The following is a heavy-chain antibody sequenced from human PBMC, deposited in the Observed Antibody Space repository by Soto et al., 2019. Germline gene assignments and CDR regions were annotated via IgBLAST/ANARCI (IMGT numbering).Heavy chain of an antibody. CDR3: ARQSPPRYYGSGSYQDYYYGMDV. D-gene: IGHD3-10*01. V-gene: IGHV5-51*01. J-gene: IGHJ6*02. CDR1: GYSFTSYW. CDR2: IYPGDSDT. Sequence: GESLKISCKGSGYSFTSYWIDWVRQMSGKGLEWMGIIYPGDSDTRYSPSFQGQVTISADKSISTAYLQWSSLKASDTAMYYCARQSPPRYYGSGSYQDYYYGMDVWGQGTTVTVSS.